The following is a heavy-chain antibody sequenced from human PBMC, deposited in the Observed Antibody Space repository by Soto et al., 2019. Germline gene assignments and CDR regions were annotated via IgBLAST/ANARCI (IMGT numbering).Heavy chain of an antibody. CDR2: ISTSGGST. J-gene: IGHJ4*02. CDR1: GFTFNNYA. V-gene: IGHV3-23*01. CDR3: YCSGSGSYHVPDY. D-gene: IGHD3-10*01. Sequence: EVQLLESGGALVQPGGSLRLSCATSGFTFNNYAMTWVRQAPGKGLEWVSTISTSGGSTHYADSVKGRFTISRDNSKNTLYLQMNSLRAEDTAVYYCYCSGSGSYHVPDYWGQGTLVTVSS.